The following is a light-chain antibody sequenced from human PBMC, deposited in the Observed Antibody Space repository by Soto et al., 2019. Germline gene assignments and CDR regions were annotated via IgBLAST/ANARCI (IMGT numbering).Light chain of an antibody. CDR2: KAS. J-gene: IGKJ1*01. CDR3: QQLNRYLTWT. CDR1: QTISSW. Sequence: DIHMTQSPSTLSGSEGERGTITRQSRQTISSWLAWYQQKPGKAPKLLIYKASTLKSGVPSRFSGSGPGTEVTLTIISLQPEDFATYYCQQLNRYLTWTFGPGTKVDIK. V-gene: IGKV1-5*03.